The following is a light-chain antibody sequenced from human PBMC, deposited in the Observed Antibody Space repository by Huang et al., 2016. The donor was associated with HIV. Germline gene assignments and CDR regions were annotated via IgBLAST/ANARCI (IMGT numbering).Light chain of an antibody. V-gene: IGKV1-33*01. CDR1: QDISTY. Sequence: DIQMTQSPSSLSASVGDRVTITCQASQDISTYLNWYQQKPGKAPKLLIYDASSLGTGVPSRFSGSGSGTDFTFTISILQPEDIATYYCQQYDNLPITFGGGTKVDIK. CDR2: DAS. CDR3: QQYDNLPIT. J-gene: IGKJ4*01.